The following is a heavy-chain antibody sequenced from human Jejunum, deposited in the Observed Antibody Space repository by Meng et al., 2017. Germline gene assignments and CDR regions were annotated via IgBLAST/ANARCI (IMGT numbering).Heavy chain of an antibody. D-gene: IGHD3-22*01. CDR1: GFTFSNYG. Sequence: GESLKISCVASGFTFSNYGFHWVRQAPGKGLEWVAVMWYDGIRKDYTDSVKGRFTVSRDNSKNTVYLQMNSLRDEDTAVYYCARDNDRRNHYSHSDYWGQGTLVTVSS. CDR3: ARDNDRRNHYSHSDY. V-gene: IGHV3-33*01. CDR2: MWYDGIRK. J-gene: IGHJ4*02.